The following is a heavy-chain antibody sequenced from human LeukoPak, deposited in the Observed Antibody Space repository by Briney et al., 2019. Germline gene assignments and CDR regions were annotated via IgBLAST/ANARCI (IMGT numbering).Heavy chain of an antibody. V-gene: IGHV1-2*02. CDR2: INPNSGGT. D-gene: IGHD1-26*01. J-gene: IGHJ4*02. CDR1: GYTFTGYY. CDR3: ARGASGSYMYYFDY. Sequence: ASVKVSCKASGYTFTGYYMHWVRQAPGQGLEWMGWINPNSGGTNYAQKFQGRVTMTRDTSISTAYMELSRLRSDDTAVYYCARGASGSYMYYFDYWGQGTLVTVSS.